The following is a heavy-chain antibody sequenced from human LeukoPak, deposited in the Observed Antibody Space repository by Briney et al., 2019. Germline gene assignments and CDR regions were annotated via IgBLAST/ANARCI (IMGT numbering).Heavy chain of an antibody. J-gene: IGHJ6*02. CDR2: ISSSGNII. CDR3: AREPPGYYYGMDV. V-gene: IGHV3-11*01. CDR1: GFTFSDYH. Sequence: GGSLRLSCAASGFTFSDYHMSWMRQAPGKGLEWVSYISSSGNIIYYTDSVKGRFTISRDNAKNSLYLQMNSLRAEDTAVYYCAREPPGYYYGMDVWGQGTTVTVSS.